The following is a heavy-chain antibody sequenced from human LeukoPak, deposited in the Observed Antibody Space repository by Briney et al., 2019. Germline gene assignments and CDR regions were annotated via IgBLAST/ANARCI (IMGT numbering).Heavy chain of an antibody. CDR1: GFTFSRYG. CDR3: ATHYYASGNYYNPLFY. V-gene: IGHV3-30*02. Sequence: GGSLRLSCAASGFTFSRYGIHWVRQAPGKGLEWVAFIRYDESDKKYKDSVKGRFTVSKDNSKNTLSLQMHSLRVEDTAVYYCATHYYASGNYYNPLFYWGQGALVTVSS. CDR2: IRYDESDK. D-gene: IGHD3-10*01. J-gene: IGHJ4*02.